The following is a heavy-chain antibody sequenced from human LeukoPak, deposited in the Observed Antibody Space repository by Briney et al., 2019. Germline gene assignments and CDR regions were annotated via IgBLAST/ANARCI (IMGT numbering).Heavy chain of an antibody. D-gene: IGHD1-26*01. CDR2: IRYDGSNK. CDR3: ARIIVGATGIDY. CDR1: GFTFSSYG. Sequence: PGGSLRLSCAASGFTFSSYGMHWVRQAPGKGLEWVAFIRYDGSNKYYADSVKGRFTMSRDNSKNTLYLQMSSLRAEDTAVYYCARIIVGATGIDYWGQGTLVTVSS. V-gene: IGHV3-30*02. J-gene: IGHJ4*02.